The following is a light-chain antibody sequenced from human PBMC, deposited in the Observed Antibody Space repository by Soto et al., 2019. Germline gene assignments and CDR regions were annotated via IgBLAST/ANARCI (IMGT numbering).Light chain of an antibody. V-gene: IGKV1-5*03. CDR2: KAS. CDR1: QTISSW. Sequence: DIPMTQSPSTLSASVGDRLTITCRASQTISSWLAWYKPRPGRAPKLLIYKASSLEGGVPSRFSGSGSGTEFTLTITSLEPDDFATNYCQQYNIYPYSFGQGTKVEIK. J-gene: IGKJ2*01. CDR3: QQYNIYPYS.